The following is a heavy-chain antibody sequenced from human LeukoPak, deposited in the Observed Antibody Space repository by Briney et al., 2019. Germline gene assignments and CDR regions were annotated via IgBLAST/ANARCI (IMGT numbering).Heavy chain of an antibody. V-gene: IGHV1-3*01. Sequence: ASVKVSCKASGYTFTSYAMHWVRQAPGQRLEWMGWINAGNGNTKYSQKFQGRVTITRNTSISTAYMELSSLRSEDTAVYYCARGGLRTYYMDVWGKGTTVTVSS. CDR3: ARGGLRTYYMDV. J-gene: IGHJ6*03. CDR2: INAGNGNT. CDR1: GYTFTSYA.